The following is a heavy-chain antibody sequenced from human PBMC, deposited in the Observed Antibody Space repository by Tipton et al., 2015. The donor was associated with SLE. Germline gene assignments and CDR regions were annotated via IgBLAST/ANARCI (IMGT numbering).Heavy chain of an antibody. J-gene: IGHJ6*03. CDR2: IIPIFGTA. Sequence: QSGPEVKKPGSSVKVSCKASGGTFSSYAISWVRQAPGQGLEWMGGIIPIFGTANYAQKFQGRVTITTDESTSTAYMELSSLRSEDTVVYYCARTLVEMATITVYYYYYMDVWGKGTTVTVSS. D-gene: IGHD5-24*01. CDR1: GGTFSSYA. CDR3: ARTLVEMATITVYYYYYMDV. V-gene: IGHV1-69*05.